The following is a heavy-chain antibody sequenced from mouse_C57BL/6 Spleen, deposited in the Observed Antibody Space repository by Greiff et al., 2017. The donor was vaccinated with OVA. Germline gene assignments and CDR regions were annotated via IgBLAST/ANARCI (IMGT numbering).Heavy chain of an antibody. V-gene: IGHV1-69*01. Sequence: QVQLQQPGAELVMPGASVKLSCKASGYTFTSYWMHWVKQRPGQGLEWIGEIDPSDSYTNYNQKFKGKSTLTVDKSSSTAYMHLSSLTSEDSAVYYCARREALDYWGQGTTLTVSS. CDR3: ARREALDY. CDR1: GYTFTSYW. J-gene: IGHJ2*01. CDR2: IDPSDSYT.